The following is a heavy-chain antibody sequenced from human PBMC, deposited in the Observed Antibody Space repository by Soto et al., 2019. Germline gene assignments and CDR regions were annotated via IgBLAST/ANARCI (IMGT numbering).Heavy chain of an antibody. CDR1: GFTFSSYS. Sequence: GSLRLSCAASGFTFSSYSMNWVRQAPGKGLEWVSSISSSSSYIYYADSVKGRFTISRDNAKNSLYLQMNSLRAEDTAVYYCARDSHYYDYIWGSYRRDAFDIWGQGTMVTVS. D-gene: IGHD3-16*02. V-gene: IGHV3-21*01. CDR3: ARDSHYYDYIWGSYRRDAFDI. CDR2: ISSSSSYI. J-gene: IGHJ3*02.